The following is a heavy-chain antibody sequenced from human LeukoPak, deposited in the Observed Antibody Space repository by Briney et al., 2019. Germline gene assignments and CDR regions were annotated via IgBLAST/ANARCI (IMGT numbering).Heavy chain of an antibody. Sequence: ASVTVSCKASGYTFTTYAMHWVRQAPGQRPEWMGWINGDNGNTKYSQKFQGRVSFTRDTSTYTGYLELRSLSSADTAVYSCARAPYDILTGYSLNWFDPWGQGTLVTVSS. CDR2: INGDNGNT. J-gene: IGHJ5*02. D-gene: IGHD3-9*01. CDR1: GYTFTTYA. V-gene: IGHV1-3*01. CDR3: ARAPYDILTGYSLNWFDP.